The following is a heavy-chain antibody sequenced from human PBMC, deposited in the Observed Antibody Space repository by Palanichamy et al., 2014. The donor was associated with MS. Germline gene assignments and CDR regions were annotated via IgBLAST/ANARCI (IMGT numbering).Heavy chain of an antibody. CDR3: ARDRAYSSVSPNWFDS. J-gene: IGHJ5*01. V-gene: IGHV4-4*07. CDR2: IYNSGST. D-gene: IGHD6-25*01. CDR1: GGSISSYY. Sequence: QVQPQESGPGLVKPSETLSLTCTVSGGSISSYYWSWIRQPAGKGLEWIGRIYNSGSTNYNPSLKSRLTMSVDTSKNQFSLKLSSVTAADTAVYYCARDRAYSSVSPNWFDSWGQGTLVTVSS.